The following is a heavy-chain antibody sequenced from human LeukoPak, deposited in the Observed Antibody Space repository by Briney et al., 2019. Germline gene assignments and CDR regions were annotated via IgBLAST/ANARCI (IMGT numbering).Heavy chain of an antibody. V-gene: IGHV3-9*01. CDR3: AKDNSVVVITYAFDI. D-gene: IGHD3-22*01. CDR2: ISWNSGSI. CDR1: GFTFDDYA. Sequence: PGRSLRLSCAASGFTFDDYAMHWVRQAPGKGLEWVSGISWNSGSIGYADSVKGRFTISRDNAKNSLYLQMNSLRAEDTALYYCAKDNSVVVITYAFDIWGQGTMVTVSS. J-gene: IGHJ3*02.